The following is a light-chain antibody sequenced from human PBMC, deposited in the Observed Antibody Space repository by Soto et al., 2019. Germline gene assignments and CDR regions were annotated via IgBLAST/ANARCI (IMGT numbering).Light chain of an antibody. CDR1: QTVSSN. CDR3: QQYHNWPSFT. Sequence: EIVMTQSPATLSVSPGVGATLSCRASQTVSSNLAWYQQKPGQAPRLLIYGASTRATGVPARFSGSGSGTEFTLTISSLQSEDFAVYYCQQYHNWPSFTFGPGTKVDIK. CDR2: GAS. V-gene: IGKV3-15*01. J-gene: IGKJ3*01.